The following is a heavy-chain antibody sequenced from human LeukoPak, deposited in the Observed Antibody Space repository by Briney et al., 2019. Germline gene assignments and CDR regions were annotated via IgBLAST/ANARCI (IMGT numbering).Heavy chain of an antibody. Sequence: GGSLRLSCEASGFTFSNSWMSWVRQAPGKGLEWVAYIKKTGIETYYVDSVKGRFTITRDNIGNSLFLQMNSLRAEDTAVYYCAREDGYCSGGNCHSYFDLWGRGTLVTVSS. J-gene: IGHJ4*02. D-gene: IGHD2-15*01. CDR1: GFTFSNSW. CDR2: IKKTGIET. V-gene: IGHV3-7*01. CDR3: AREDGYCSGGNCHSYFDL.